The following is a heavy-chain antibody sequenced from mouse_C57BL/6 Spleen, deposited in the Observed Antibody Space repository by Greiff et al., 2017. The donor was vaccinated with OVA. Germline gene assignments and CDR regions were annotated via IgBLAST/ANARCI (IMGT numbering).Heavy chain of an antibody. D-gene: IGHD2-3*01. V-gene: IGHV2-4*01. CDR3: ANDDGLRGFAY. CDR2: IWSGGST. J-gene: IGHJ3*01. CDR1: GFSLTSSG. Sequence: QVQLQQSGPGLVQPSQSLSITCTVSGFSLTSSGVHWVRQPPGKGLEWLGVIWSGGSTDYNAAFISRLSISKDNSKSQVFFKMNSLQADDTAIYYCANDDGLRGFAYWGQGTLVTVSA.